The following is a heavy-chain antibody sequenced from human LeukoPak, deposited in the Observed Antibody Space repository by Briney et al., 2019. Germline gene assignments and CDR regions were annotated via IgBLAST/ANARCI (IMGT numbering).Heavy chain of an antibody. J-gene: IGHJ4*02. Sequence: SETLSLTCTVSGGSISSYYWSWIRQPPGKGLEWIGYIYYSGSTNYNPSLKSRVTISVDTSKNQFSLKLSSVTAADTAVYYCARQSIRRNYFDYWGQGTLVTVSS. CDR1: GGSISSYY. CDR3: ARQSIRRNYFDY. D-gene: IGHD6-6*01. V-gene: IGHV4-59*08. CDR2: IYYSGST.